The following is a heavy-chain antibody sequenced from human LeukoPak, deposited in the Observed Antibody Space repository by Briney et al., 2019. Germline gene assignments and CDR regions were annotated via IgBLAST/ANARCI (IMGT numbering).Heavy chain of an antibody. V-gene: IGHV3-53*01. D-gene: IGHD3-10*01. Sequence: GGSLRLSCAASGFTVSSNYMSWVRQAPGKGLEWVSVIYSGGSTYYADSVKGRFTISRDNSKNTLYLQMNSLRAEDTAVYYCARAGLGFGDRHHYMDVWGKGTTVIVSS. J-gene: IGHJ6*03. CDR2: IYSGGST. CDR1: GFTVSSNY. CDR3: ARAGLGFGDRHHYMDV.